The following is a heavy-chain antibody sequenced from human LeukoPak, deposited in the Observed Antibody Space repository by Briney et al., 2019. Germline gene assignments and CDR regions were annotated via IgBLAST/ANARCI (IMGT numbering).Heavy chain of an antibody. J-gene: IGHJ4*02. V-gene: IGHV3-64*01. CDR1: GFTFSSYD. CDR2: ISGNGGTT. D-gene: IGHD1-26*01. Sequence: GGSLRLSCAASGFTFSSYDMQWVRQAPGKGLEDVSAISGNGGTTYYANSVKGRFTISRDNSKNTLYLQMGSLRAEDMAVYYCARDGARYSGSYYNDYWGQGTLVTVSS. CDR3: ARDGARYSGSYYNDY.